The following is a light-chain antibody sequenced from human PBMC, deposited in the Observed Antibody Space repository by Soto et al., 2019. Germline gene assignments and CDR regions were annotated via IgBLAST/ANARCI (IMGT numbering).Light chain of an antibody. CDR2: GAS. Sequence: EIVLTQSPGTLSLSPAERATLSCRASQGVDNYLAWYQQKPVQAPRLLIYGASSRATGIPDRFSGSGYGTDFTPTISRLEPEDFAVYYCHQYGVSPVTFGQGTTVEIK. J-gene: IGKJ1*01. CDR1: QGVDNY. V-gene: IGKV3-20*01. CDR3: HQYGVSPVT.